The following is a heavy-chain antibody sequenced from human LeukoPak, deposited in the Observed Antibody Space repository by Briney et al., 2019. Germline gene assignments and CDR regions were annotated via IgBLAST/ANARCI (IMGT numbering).Heavy chain of an antibody. CDR2: RSIYNGNT. D-gene: IGHD6-6*01. J-gene: IGHJ4*02. V-gene: IGHV1-18*01. Sequence: GSVKVSCKASGYDFINYGISWVRQAPGQGLEWMGWRSIYNGNTDYKLQGRVTMTTDTSTNTAYMEVRSLRSDDTAVYYCARGGPFPSSSSSREYYLDYWGQGTLVTVSS. CDR3: ARGGPFPSSSSSREYYLDY. CDR1: GYDFINYG.